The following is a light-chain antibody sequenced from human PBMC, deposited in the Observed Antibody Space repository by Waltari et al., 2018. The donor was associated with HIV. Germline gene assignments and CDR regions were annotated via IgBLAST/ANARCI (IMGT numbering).Light chain of an antibody. CDR3: SSFSDNNRIV. J-gene: IGLJ1*01. CDR1: SSDVGGYNS. V-gene: IGLV2-8*01. CDR2: AVN. Sequence: QSALTQPPSASGSPGQSVAISCTGTSSDVGGYNSVSWHQQPPGKAPKLLIYAVNKRPSGVPGRCSGSKSGNTASLTVSGLQVDDEADYYCSSFSDNNRIVFGTGTRVTVL.